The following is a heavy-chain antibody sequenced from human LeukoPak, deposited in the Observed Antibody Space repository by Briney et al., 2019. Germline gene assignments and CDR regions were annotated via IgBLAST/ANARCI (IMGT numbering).Heavy chain of an antibody. V-gene: IGHV3-30*03. CDR1: GFTFSSYG. D-gene: IGHD6-19*01. J-gene: IGHJ4*02. CDR2: ISYDGSNK. CDR3: ARRVYNSGWYIDY. Sequence: GGSLRLSCAASGFTFSSYGMHWVRQAPGKGLEWVAVISYDGSNKYYADSVKGRFTISRDNSKNTLYLQMNSLRAEDTAVYYCARRVYNSGWYIDYWGQGTLVTVSS.